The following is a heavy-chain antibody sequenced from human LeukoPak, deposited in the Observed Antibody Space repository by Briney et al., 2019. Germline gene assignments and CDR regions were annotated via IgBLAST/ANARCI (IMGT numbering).Heavy chain of an antibody. D-gene: IGHD2-15*01. J-gene: IGHJ4*02. CDR3: ARARAAAFFDY. CDR1: GFTFSSYW. CDR2: INWNGGST. Sequence: PGGSLRLSCAASGFTFSSYWMSWVRQAPGKGLEWVSGINWNGGSTGYADSVKGRFTISRDNAKNSLYLQMNSLRAEDTALYYCARARAAAFFDYWGQGTLVTVSS. V-gene: IGHV3-20*04.